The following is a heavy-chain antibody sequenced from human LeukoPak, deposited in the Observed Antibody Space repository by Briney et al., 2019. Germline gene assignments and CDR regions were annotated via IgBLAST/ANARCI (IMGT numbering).Heavy chain of an antibody. CDR3: ARILKPSYYYGMDV. CDR2: ISPLHSDS. V-gene: IGHV5-51*01. Sequence: GESLKISCQSSGYSFTDYWIVWVRQVPGKGLEWMGIISPLHSDSRYSPSFQGPVTISADNSISTSYLQWSSLKASDTAMYYCARILKPSYYYGMDVWGQGTTVTVSS. J-gene: IGHJ6*02. CDR1: GYSFTDYW.